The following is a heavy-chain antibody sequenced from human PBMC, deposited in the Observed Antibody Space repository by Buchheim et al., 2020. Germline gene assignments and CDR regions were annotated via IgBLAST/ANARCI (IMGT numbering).Heavy chain of an antibody. J-gene: IGHJ4*02. D-gene: IGHD3-22*01. CDR1: GGSVGISYYY. CDR2: IYHSGNT. Sequence: QLQLQESGPGRVKPSETLSLTCTVSGGSVGISYYYWGWIRQPPGKGLEWIGSIYHSGNTYYNPSLKSRVTISVDTSKNQFSLKLNSVTAADTAMYYCASLHLYSGYLDYWGQGSL. CDR3: ASLHLYSGYLDY. V-gene: IGHV4-39*01.